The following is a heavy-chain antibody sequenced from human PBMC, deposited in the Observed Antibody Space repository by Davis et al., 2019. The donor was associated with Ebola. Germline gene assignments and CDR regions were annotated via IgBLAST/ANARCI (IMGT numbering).Heavy chain of an antibody. Sequence: ASVKVSCKASGFTLTKYAIHWVRQAPGQWLEWMGWVHGGNGNTKYSQRFQGRVTITTDTSASTVYLDLTSLRSEDTAVFYCARDLDYYYGMDVWGKGTTVTVSS. V-gene: IGHV1-3*01. CDR1: GFTLTKYA. CDR2: VHGGNGNT. CDR3: ARDLDYYYGMDV. J-gene: IGHJ6*04.